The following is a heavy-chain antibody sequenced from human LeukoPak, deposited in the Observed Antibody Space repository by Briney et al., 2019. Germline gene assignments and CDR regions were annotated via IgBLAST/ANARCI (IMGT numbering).Heavy chain of an antibody. CDR1: RDTFSSYA. CDR2: IIAANGKT. CDR3: ARSKDFPFFDA. V-gene: IGHV1-3*01. Sequence: GASVKVSCKASRDTFSSYAIYWVRQAPGQRLEWMARIIAANGKTKYSRKFQGRVSITTDTSARTAYMELRSLGSEDTAIYYCARSKDFPFFDAWGQGTLVTVSS. J-gene: IGHJ4*02. D-gene: IGHD5/OR15-5a*01.